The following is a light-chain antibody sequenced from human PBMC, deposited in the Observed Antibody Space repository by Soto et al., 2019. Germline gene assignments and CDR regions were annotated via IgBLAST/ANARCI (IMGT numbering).Light chain of an antibody. CDR2: DAS. V-gene: IGKV3-11*01. CDR3: QQRNNWPLT. J-gene: IGKJ4*01. Sequence: EIVLTQSPATLSLSPGERATLSCRASQSVSSYLVWYQQKPGQAPRLLIYDASNRANGITARFSGSGSGTDFTLTISSLEPEDLAVYYCQQRNNWPLTFGGGTKVEIK. CDR1: QSVSSY.